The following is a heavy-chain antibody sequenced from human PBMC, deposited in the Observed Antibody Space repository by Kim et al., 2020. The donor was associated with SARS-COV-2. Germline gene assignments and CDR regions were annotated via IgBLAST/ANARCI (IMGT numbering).Heavy chain of an antibody. Sequence: GGSLRLSCAASGFTFSNYSMKWVRQAPGKGLEWVSSISNNSVYIYYADSVNGRFTVSRDNAKNSLFLQMNSLRAEDTAVYYCASPKGITIIRGHGMDVWGQGTTVTVSS. D-gene: IGHD3-10*01. CDR3: ASPKGITIIRGHGMDV. CDR2: ISNNSVYI. J-gene: IGHJ6*02. V-gene: IGHV3-21*01. CDR1: GFTFSNYS.